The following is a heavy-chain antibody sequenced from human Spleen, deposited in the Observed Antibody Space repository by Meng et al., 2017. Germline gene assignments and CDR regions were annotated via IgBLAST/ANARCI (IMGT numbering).Heavy chain of an antibody. D-gene: IGHD6-19*01. CDR3: ASHSSGWQFDY. CDR2: ISSSSIDR. Sequence: GESLKISCAASGFTFTSYDMNWVRQTPGKGLEWVSSISSSSIDRHYADSVKGRFTISRDNAKNSLYLQMNSLRAEDTALYYCASHSSGWQFDYWGQGTLVTVSS. CDR1: GFTFTSYD. J-gene: IGHJ4*02. V-gene: IGHV3-21*04.